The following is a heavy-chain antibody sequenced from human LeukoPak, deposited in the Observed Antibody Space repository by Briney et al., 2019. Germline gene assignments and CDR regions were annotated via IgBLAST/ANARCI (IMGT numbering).Heavy chain of an antibody. CDR1: GFTFRSFW. CDR3: ARGKNGAS. CDR2: IKEDGSEK. V-gene: IGHV3-7*04. D-gene: IGHD2-8*01. J-gene: IGHJ5*02. Sequence: GGSLRLSCGASGFTFRSFWMTWVRQSPGKGLEWVANIKEDGSEKYYVDSVKDRFIISRDNAKNSVLLQVNSLRAEDTAVYYCARGKNGASWGQGTLVTVSS.